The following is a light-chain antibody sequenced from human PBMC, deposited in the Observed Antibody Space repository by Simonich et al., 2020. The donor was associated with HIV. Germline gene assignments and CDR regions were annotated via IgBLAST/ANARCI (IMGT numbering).Light chain of an antibody. CDR1: QSVLYSSNNNNY. V-gene: IGKV4-1*01. CDR2: WAS. J-gene: IGKJ3*01. CDR3: QQYYTTPFT. Sequence: DIVMTQAPDSLAVSLGERATINCKSSQSVLYSSNNNNYLAWYQQKPGQPQKLLLYWASTRESGVPDRFSGSGSGTDFTLTISSLQAEDVALYYCQQYYTTPFTFGPGTKVDIK.